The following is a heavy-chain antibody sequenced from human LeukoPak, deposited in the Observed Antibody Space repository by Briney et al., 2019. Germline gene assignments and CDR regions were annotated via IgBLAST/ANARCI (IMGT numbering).Heavy chain of an antibody. CDR2: ISVDGNNK. J-gene: IGHJ4*02. CDR3: AKAAYCTSTSCHFSGYAQRPLDS. D-gene: IGHD2-2*01. CDR1: GFTFNTYG. V-gene: IGHV3-30*18. Sequence: GGSLRLSCVASGFTFNTYGIHWVRQAPGKGLEWVAGISVDGNNKDYSDSVKGRFAISRDNSKNTLYLQMNSLRAEDTAVYYCAKAAYCTSTSCHFSGYAQRPLDSWGQGTLVTVSS.